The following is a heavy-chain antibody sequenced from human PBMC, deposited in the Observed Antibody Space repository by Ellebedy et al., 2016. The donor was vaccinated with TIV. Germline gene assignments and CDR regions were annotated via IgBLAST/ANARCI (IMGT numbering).Heavy chain of an antibody. CDR1: GGTFSSYA. CDR2: IIPILGIA. J-gene: IGHJ3*02. CDR3: AADSGTDRSGYYHAFDI. Sequence: ASVKVSCKASGGTFSSYAISWVRQAPGQGLEWMGRIIPILGIANYAQKFQERVTITRDMSTRTAYMELSSLRSEDTAVYYCAADSGTDRSGYYHAFDIWGQGTVITVSS. D-gene: IGHD3-22*01. V-gene: IGHV1-69*04.